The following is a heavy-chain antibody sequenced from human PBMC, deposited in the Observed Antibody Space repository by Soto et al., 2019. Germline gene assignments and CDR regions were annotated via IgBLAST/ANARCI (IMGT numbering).Heavy chain of an antibody. CDR3: ARGGTSITIFGVVIGPNWFDP. Sequence: SETLSLTCTVSGGSISSYYWSWIRQPPGKGLEWIGYIYYSGSTNYNPSLKSRVTISVDTSKNQFSLKLSSVTAADTAVYYCARGGTSITIFGVVIGPNWFDPWGQGTLVTVSS. CDR1: GGSISSYY. D-gene: IGHD3-3*01. V-gene: IGHV4-59*01. CDR2: IYYSGST. J-gene: IGHJ5*02.